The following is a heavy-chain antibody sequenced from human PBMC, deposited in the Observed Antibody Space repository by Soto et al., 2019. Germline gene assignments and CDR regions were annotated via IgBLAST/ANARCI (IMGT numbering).Heavy chain of an antibody. CDR1: GFTVSSNY. CDR3: ARDGDYGSGSYYAFDI. V-gene: IGHV3-53*01. Sequence: GGSLRLSCAASGFTVSSNYMSWVRQAPGKGLEWVSVIYSGGSTYYADSVKGRFTISRDNSKNTLYLQMNSLRAEDTAVYYCARDGDYGSGSYYAFDIWGQGTMVTVSS. D-gene: IGHD3-10*01. CDR2: IYSGGST. J-gene: IGHJ3*02.